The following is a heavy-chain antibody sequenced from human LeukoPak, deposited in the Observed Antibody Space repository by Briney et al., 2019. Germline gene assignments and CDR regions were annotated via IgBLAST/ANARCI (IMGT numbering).Heavy chain of an antibody. CDR1: GYTFTSYF. Sequence: ASVKVSCKASGYTFTSYFMHWVRQAPGQGLEWMGIINPSSGNTNYAQKFQGRVTMTRDTSTSTVYMELSSLRSEDTAFYYCARDLAYYYGSGNFYSRDYWGQGTLITVSS. D-gene: IGHD3-10*01. V-gene: IGHV1-46*01. CDR3: ARDLAYYYGSGNFYSRDY. J-gene: IGHJ4*02. CDR2: INPSSGNT.